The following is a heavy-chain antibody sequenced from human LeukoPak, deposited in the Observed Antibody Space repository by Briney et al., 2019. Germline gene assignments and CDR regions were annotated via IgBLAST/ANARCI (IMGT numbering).Heavy chain of an antibody. Sequence: SVKVSCKASGGTFSSYAISWVRQAPGQGLEWMGGIIPIFGTANYAQKFQGRVTITADESTSTAYMELSSLRSEDTAVYYCAIGSTPQYYYYYYGMDVWGQGTTVAVSS. CDR2: IIPIFGTA. V-gene: IGHV1-69*13. D-gene: IGHD2-2*01. J-gene: IGHJ6*02. CDR1: GGTFSSYA. CDR3: AIGSTPQYYYYYYGMDV.